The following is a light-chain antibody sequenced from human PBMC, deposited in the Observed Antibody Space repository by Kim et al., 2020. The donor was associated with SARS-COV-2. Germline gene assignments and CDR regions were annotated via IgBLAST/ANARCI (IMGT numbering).Light chain of an antibody. J-gene: IGKJ4*01. Sequence: ASVGDRVTINCRASQSISSHLNWYQQKPGKAPKLLINVASSLLSGVPSRFSGSGSGTDFTLTITSLQPEDFATYYCQQSYTTLLTFGGGTKVDIK. CDR2: VAS. CDR3: QQSYTTLLT. V-gene: IGKV1-39*01. CDR1: QSISSH.